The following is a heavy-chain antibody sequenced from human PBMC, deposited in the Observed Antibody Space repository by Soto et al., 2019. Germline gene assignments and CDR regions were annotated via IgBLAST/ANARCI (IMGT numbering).Heavy chain of an antibody. CDR2: FYYSGST. Sequence: SETLSLTCSVSGGSISSGPYSWGWIRQPPGKGLEWIGTFYYSGSTRYNPSLESRVTISVDTSKNQFSLRVSSVTAADTAVYYCARRYGSAFDIWGQGTMVTVSS. V-gene: IGHV4-39*01. CDR3: ARRYGSAFDI. J-gene: IGHJ3*02. CDR1: GGSISSGPYS. D-gene: IGHD3-10*01.